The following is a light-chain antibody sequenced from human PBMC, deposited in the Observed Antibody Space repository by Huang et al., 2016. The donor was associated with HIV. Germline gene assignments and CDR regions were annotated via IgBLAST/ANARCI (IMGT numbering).Light chain of an antibody. V-gene: IGKV1-5*03. J-gene: IGKJ1*01. CDR2: KSS. CDR1: QSISYW. Sequence: DIQMTQSPSTLSASVGDRVTITCRASQSISYWLAWYQQKPGQAPNLLIYKSSTLQSGVPSRFSGSGSGTEFTLTISSLQPDDFATYYCQQYNSYSWTFGQGTKVEIK. CDR3: QQYNSYSWT.